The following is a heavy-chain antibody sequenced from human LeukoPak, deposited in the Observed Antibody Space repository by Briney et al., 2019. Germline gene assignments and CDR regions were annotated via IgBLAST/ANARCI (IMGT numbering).Heavy chain of an antibody. CDR2: IYYSGST. CDR3: AISGSYYSLKFDY. CDR1: GGSISSYY. J-gene: IGHJ4*02. V-gene: IGHV4-59*01. Sequence: SETLSLTCTVSGGSISSYYWSWIRQPPGKGLEWIGYIYYSGSTNYNPSLKSRVTISVDTSKNQFSLKLSSVTAADTAVYYCAISGSYYSLKFDYWGQGTLVTVSS. D-gene: IGHD1-26*01.